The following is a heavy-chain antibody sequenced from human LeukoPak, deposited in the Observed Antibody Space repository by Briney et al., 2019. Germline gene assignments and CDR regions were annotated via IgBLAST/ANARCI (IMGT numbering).Heavy chain of an antibody. V-gene: IGHV3-23*01. CDR1: GFTFSSYA. CDR3: ATTPDSGSYFFDY. Sequence: PGGSLRLSCAASGFTFSSYAMSWVRQAPGKGLEWVSAISGSGGSTYYADSVKGRFTISRDNSKNTLYLQMNSLRAEDTAVYYCATTPDSGSYFFDYWGQGTLVTVSS. CDR2: ISGSGGST. J-gene: IGHJ4*02. D-gene: IGHD1-26*01.